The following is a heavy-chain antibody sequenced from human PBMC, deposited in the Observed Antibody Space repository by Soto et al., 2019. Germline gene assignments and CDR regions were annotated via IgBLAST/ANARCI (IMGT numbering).Heavy chain of an antibody. Sequence: QVHLQQWGAGLLKPSETLSLTCAVYGESFIGYYWTWIRQSPGKGLEWIGEINHGGRTNYNPSLKSRVTISIDTSKNQFSLKLTSVTAADTSVYYCARTDIVTTNGFDPWGQGTLVTVSS. D-gene: IGHD5-12*01. CDR3: ARTDIVTTNGFDP. CDR2: INHGGRT. CDR1: GESFIGYY. V-gene: IGHV4-34*01. J-gene: IGHJ5*02.